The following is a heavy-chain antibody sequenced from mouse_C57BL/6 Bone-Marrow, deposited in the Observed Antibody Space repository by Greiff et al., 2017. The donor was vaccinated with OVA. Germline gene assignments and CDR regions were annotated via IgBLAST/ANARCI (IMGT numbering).Heavy chain of an antibody. D-gene: IGHD2-3*01. Sequence: EVQLQQSGPELVKPGASVKISCKASGYTFTDYYMNWVKQSHGKSLEWIGDINPNNGGTSYNQKFKGKATLTVDKSSSPAYMELRSLTSEDSAVYYCAREGWSFFDYWGQGTTLTVSS. CDR2: INPNNGGT. V-gene: IGHV1-26*01. J-gene: IGHJ2*01. CDR3: AREGWSFFDY. CDR1: GYTFTDYY.